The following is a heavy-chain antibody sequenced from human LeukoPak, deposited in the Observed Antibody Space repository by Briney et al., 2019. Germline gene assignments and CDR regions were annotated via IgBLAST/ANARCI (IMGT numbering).Heavy chain of an antibody. CDR2: IHHSGTT. Sequence: SETLSLTCTVSGYSISSGYYWGWIREPPGKGLEWIGSIHHSGTTYYNPSLKSRVTISVDTSKNQFSLKLSSVTAADTAVYYCVRSIDYWGQGTLVTVSS. CDR1: GYSISSGYY. V-gene: IGHV4-38-2*02. CDR3: VRSIDY. J-gene: IGHJ4*02.